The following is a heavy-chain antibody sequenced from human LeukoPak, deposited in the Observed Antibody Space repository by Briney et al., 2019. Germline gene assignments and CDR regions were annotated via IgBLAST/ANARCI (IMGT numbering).Heavy chain of an antibody. CDR2: IFGGST. CDR1: GFTVSDNY. D-gene: IGHD4-17*01. Sequence: GGSLRLSCAASGFTVSDNYMSWVRQTPGEGLEWVSVIFGGSTYYADSVKGRFTISRDNSKNTLYLQMHSLRTEETAIYYCVKGARGTTVYYWGQGTLVTVSS. V-gene: IGHV3-66*01. CDR3: VKGARGTTVYY. J-gene: IGHJ4*02.